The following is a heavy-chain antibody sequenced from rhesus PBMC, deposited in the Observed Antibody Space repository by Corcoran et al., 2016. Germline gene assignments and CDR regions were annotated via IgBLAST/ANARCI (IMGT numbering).Heavy chain of an antibody. CDR3: ARDQWTVAADNSFDV. CDR1: GGSISRYY. J-gene: IGHJ5-2*02. D-gene: IGHD4-29*01. Sequence: QVQLQESGPGLVKPSETLSLTCAVSGGSISRYYWSWIRQPPGKGLEWIGRIYGISGSTSYNPSLTSRVTTSTDTSKNQFSLKLTSVTAADTAVYYCARDQWTVAADNSFDVWGRGVLVTVSS. CDR2: IYGISGST. V-gene: IGHV4-147*01.